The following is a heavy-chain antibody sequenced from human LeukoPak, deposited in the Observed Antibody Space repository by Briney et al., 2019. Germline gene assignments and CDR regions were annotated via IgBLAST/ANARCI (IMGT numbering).Heavy chain of an antibody. CDR3: ARRTGGTKDY. CDR2: ISYNGAST. V-gene: IGHV3-23*01. D-gene: IGHD7-27*01. CDR1: GFTFCDVV. Sequence: AGGSLRLSCVASGFTFCDVVMSSVRQAPGKGLEWVSAISYNGASTDYADSVKGRFAISRDNSKNTLYLQMNSLRAEDTAVYYCARRTGGTKDYWGQGTQVTVSS. J-gene: IGHJ4*02.